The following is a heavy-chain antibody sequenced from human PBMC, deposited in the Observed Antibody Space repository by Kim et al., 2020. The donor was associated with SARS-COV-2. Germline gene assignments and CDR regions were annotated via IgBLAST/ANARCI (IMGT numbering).Heavy chain of an antibody. CDR1: GFTFTSSA. CDR3: AAGSIVGAYWYYGMDV. V-gene: IGHV1-58*01. J-gene: IGHJ6*02. CDR2: IVVGSGNT. D-gene: IGHD1-26*01. Sequence: SVKVSCKASGFTFTSSAVQWVRQARGQRLEWIGWIVVGSGNTNYAQKFQERVTITRDMSTSTAYMELSSLRSEDTAVYYCAAGSIVGAYWYYGMDVWGQGTTVTVSS.